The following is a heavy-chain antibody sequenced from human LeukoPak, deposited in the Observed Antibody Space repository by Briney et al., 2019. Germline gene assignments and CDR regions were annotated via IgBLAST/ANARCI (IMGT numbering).Heavy chain of an antibody. Sequence: KPSETLSLTCTVSGGSINNYYWSWIRQPPGKGLEWIGSIYHSGSTYYNPSLKSRVTISVDTSKNQFSLKLSSVTAADTAVYYCAIAIVGATWGAFDIWGQGTMVTVSS. CDR1: GGSINNYY. J-gene: IGHJ3*02. D-gene: IGHD1-26*01. V-gene: IGHV4-59*04. CDR3: AIAIVGATWGAFDI. CDR2: IYHSGST.